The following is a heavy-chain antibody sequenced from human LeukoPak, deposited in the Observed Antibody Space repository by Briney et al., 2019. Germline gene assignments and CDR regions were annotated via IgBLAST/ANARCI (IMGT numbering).Heavy chain of an antibody. CDR3: AREQYSGSYYMSY. CDR1: GFTFSSYS. CDR2: ISSSSSYI. J-gene: IGHJ4*02. V-gene: IGHV3-21*01. D-gene: IGHD1-26*01. Sequence: GGSLRLSCAASGFTFSSYSMNWVRQAPGKGLEWVSSISSSSSYIYYADSLKGRFTISRDNAKNSLYLQMNSLRAEDTAVYYCAREQYSGSYYMSYWGQGTLVTVSS.